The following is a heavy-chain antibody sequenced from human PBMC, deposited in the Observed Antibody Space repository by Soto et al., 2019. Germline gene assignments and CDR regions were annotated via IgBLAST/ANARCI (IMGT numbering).Heavy chain of an antibody. CDR3: ASQYSSSWYYNYYYGMDV. D-gene: IGHD6-13*01. Sequence: WGSLRLSCAASGFTFRSYGMHWVRQTQGKGLEWVAVIWYDGSNKYYADSVKGRFTISRDNSKNTLYLQMNSLRAEDTAVYYCASQYSSSWYYNYYYGMDVWGQGTTVTVSS. CDR1: GFTFRSYG. CDR2: IWYDGSNK. J-gene: IGHJ6*02. V-gene: IGHV3-33*01.